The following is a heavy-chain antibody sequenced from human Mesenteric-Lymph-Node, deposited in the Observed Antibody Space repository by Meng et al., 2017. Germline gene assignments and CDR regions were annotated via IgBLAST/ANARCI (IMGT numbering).Heavy chain of an antibody. Sequence: HLQRPSPSPVDPSAALSLTCAVSGASSIIINLWTWCRQPPGKGLEWIGEIYHSGSTNYNPSLKSRVTISVDKSKNQFSLKLSSVTAADTAVYYCASFPPPGKQWLVTDYWGQGTLVTVSS. CDR2: IYHSGST. CDR1: GASSIIINL. V-gene: IGHV4-4*02. J-gene: IGHJ4*02. D-gene: IGHD6-19*01. CDR3: ASFPPPGKQWLVTDY.